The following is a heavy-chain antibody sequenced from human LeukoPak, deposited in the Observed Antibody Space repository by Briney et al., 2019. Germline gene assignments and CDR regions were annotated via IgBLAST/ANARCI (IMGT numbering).Heavy chain of an antibody. V-gene: IGHV4-61*08. D-gene: IGHD1-26*01. J-gene: IGHJ6*02. Sequence: PSETLSLTCTVSGGSISSGGYYWSWIRQPPGKGLEWIGFINYSGSTNYNPSLKSRVTVSVDMSKNQLSLKLTSVTTADTAVYYCARKGGKIVPRIEYYYGGLDVWGQGTTVTVSS. CDR3: ARKGGKIVPRIEYYYGGLDV. CDR1: GGSISSGGYY. CDR2: INYSGST.